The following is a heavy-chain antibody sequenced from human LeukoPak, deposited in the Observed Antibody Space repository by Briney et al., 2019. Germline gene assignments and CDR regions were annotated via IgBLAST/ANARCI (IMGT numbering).Heavy chain of an antibody. CDR1: GGTFSSYA. Sequence: GASVKVSCKASGGTFSSYAINWVRQAPGQGLEWMGRIIPIFGIANYAQKFQGRVTITADKSTSTAYMELSSLRSEDTAVYYCARDYDSSGYYWDYWGQGTLVTVSS. J-gene: IGHJ4*02. CDR2: IIPIFGIA. CDR3: ARDYDSSGYYWDY. V-gene: IGHV1-69*04. D-gene: IGHD3-22*01.